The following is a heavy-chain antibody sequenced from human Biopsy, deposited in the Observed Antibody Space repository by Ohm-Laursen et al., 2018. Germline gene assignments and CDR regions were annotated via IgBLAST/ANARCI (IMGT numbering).Heavy chain of an antibody. V-gene: IGHV1-2*02. CDR1: SYTFTDYN. Sequence: GASVKVSCKASSYTFTDYNIHWMRQAPGQGLEWLGYINCKTGATNYALKFQGTVTMTRDTSISTAYLALGSLRSADTAIYYCARDPLNGHKHFDYWGQGSLVTVSS. J-gene: IGHJ4*02. D-gene: IGHD2-8*01. CDR3: ARDPLNGHKHFDY. CDR2: INCKTGAT.